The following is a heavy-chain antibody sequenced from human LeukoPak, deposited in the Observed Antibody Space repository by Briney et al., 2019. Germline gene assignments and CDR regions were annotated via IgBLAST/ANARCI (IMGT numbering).Heavy chain of an antibody. D-gene: IGHD6-6*01. CDR2: IYYSGST. V-gene: IGHV4-38-2*02. CDR3: ARDVDEYSSSD. J-gene: IGHJ4*02. Sequence: GSLRLSCAASGFIFSDYWMHWVRQAPGKGLEWIGSIYYSGSTYYNPSLKSRVTMSVDTSKNQFSLKLSSVTAADTAVYYCARDVDEYSSSDWGQGTLVTVSS. CDR1: GFIFSDYW.